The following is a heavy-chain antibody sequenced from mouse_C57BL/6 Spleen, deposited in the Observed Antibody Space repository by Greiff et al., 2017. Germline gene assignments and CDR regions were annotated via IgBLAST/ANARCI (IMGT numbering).Heavy chain of an antibody. CDR1: GYTFTSYW. Sequence: QVQLQQPGAELVKPGASVKLSCKASGYTFTSYWMPWVKQRPGQGLEWIGMIHPNSGSTNYNEKFKSKATLTVDKSSSTAYMQLSSLTSEDSAVYYCATRLRYYAMDYWGQGTSVTVSS. V-gene: IGHV1-64*01. CDR2: IHPNSGST. CDR3: ATRLRYYAMDY. D-gene: IGHD1-1*01. J-gene: IGHJ4*01.